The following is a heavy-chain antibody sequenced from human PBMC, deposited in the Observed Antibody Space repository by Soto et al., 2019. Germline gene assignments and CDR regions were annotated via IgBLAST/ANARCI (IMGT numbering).Heavy chain of an antibody. J-gene: IGHJ4*02. D-gene: IGHD4-17*01. CDR1: GFTFSSYA. CDR3: ARPKTSDDYGDYLPFDY. Sequence: PGGSLRLSCAASGFTFSSYAMHWVRQAPGKGLEWVAVISYDGSNKYYADSVKGRFTISRDNSKNTLYLQMNSLRAEDTAVYYCARPKTSDDYGDYLPFDYWGQGTLVTSPQ. CDR2: ISYDGSNK. V-gene: IGHV3-30-3*01.